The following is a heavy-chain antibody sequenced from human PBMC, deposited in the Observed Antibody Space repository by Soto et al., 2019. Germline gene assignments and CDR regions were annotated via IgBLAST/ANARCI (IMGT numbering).Heavy chain of an antibody. CDR2: IIPILGIA. D-gene: IGHD3-22*01. Sequence: GASVKVSCKASGGTFSSYTISWVRQAPGQGLEWMGRIIPILGIANYAQKFQGRVTITADKSTSTAYMELSSLRSEDTAVYYCARRFEYYYDSSGPAGFDYWGQGTLVTVSS. J-gene: IGHJ4*02. V-gene: IGHV1-69*02. CDR3: ARRFEYYYDSSGPAGFDY. CDR1: GGTFSSYT.